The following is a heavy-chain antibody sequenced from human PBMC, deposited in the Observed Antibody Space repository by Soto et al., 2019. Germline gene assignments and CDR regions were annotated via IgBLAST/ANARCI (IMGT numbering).Heavy chain of an antibody. Sequence: QVQLVESGGGLVKPGGSLRLSCAASGFTFSDYYMSWIRQAPGKGLEWVSYISSSSSYTNYADSVKGRFTISRDNAKNSLYLQMNSLRAEDPAVYYCARVSSSWYGYYFDYWGQGPLVTVSS. V-gene: IGHV3-11*05. CDR2: ISSSSSYT. D-gene: IGHD6-13*01. J-gene: IGHJ4*02. CDR3: ARVSSSWYGYYFDY. CDR1: GFTFSDYY.